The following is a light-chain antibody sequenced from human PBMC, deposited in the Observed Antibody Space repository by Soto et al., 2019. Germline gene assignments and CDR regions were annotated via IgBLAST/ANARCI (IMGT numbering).Light chain of an antibody. V-gene: IGKV3-15*01. CDR3: HQYNNWPLT. Sequence: EIVMTQSPATLSVSPGERATLSCRASQSVSSNLAGYQQKPGQAPRLLIYCASTRATGIPARFSGSGSGTEFTLTISSLQSEDFAVYYCHQYNNWPLTFGGGTKVEIK. J-gene: IGKJ4*01. CDR2: CAS. CDR1: QSVSSN.